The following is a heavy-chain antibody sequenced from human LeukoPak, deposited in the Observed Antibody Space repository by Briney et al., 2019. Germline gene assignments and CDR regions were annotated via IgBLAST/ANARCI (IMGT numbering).Heavy chain of an antibody. CDR3: ARAGSYYYDSSGYYY. CDR1: GYTFTSYG. Sequence: ASVKVSCKASGYTFTSYGISWVRQAPGQGLEWMGWISAYNGNTNYAQKLQGRVTMATDTSTSTAYMELRSLRSDDTAVYYCARAGSYYYDSSGYYYWGQGTLVTVSS. CDR2: ISAYNGNT. J-gene: IGHJ4*02. D-gene: IGHD3-22*01. V-gene: IGHV1-18*01.